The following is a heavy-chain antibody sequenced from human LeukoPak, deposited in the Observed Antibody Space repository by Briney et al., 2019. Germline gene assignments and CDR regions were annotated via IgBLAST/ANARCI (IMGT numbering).Heavy chain of an antibody. D-gene: IGHD1-26*01. V-gene: IGHV3-74*01. Sequence: HSGGSLRLSCGASGYSFSSHWMHWVRQVPGKGLVWVSRINGAGTTTTYADSVKGRFTTSRDNAKNTLSLEMDSLRVEDTAVYYCIRGVSGYYSYYAMDVWGQGTTVIVSS. J-gene: IGHJ6*02. CDR1: GYSFSSHW. CDR2: INGAGTTT. CDR3: IRGVSGYYSYYAMDV.